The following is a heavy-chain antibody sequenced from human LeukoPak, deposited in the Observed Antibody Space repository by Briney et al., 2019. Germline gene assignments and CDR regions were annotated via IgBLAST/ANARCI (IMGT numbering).Heavy chain of an antibody. D-gene: IGHD5/OR15-5a*01. CDR3: ARGSTDYMDV. J-gene: IGHJ6*03. CDR1: GGSISSSSYY. V-gene: IGHV4-39*07. CDR2: IYYSGST. Sequence: SETLSLTCTVSGGSISSSSYYWGWIRQPPGKGLEWIGSIYYSGSTYYNPSLKSRVTISVDTSKNQFSLKLSSVTAADTAVYYCARGSTDYMDVWGKGTTVTISS.